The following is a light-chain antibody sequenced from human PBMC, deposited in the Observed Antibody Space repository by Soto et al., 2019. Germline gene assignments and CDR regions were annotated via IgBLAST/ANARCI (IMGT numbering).Light chain of an antibody. V-gene: IGLV1-47*01. Sequence: QLVLTQTPSVSGTPGQRVNISYSGSSSNIGRNYVYWYHQFPGTAPKLLIYRDNERPSGVPDRFSGSKSGTSASLAISGLRSGDEADYHCATWDDSLGGPVFGGGTKLTVL. J-gene: IGLJ2*01. CDR1: SSNIGRNY. CDR3: ATWDDSLGGPV. CDR2: RDN.